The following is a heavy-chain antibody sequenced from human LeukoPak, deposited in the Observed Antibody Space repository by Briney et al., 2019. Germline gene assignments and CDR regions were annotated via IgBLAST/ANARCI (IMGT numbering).Heavy chain of an antibody. V-gene: IGHV3-23*01. J-gene: IGHJ4*02. Sequence: GGPLRLSCAASGFTFSSYAMSWVRQAPGKGLEWVSVISGSGGSTFYADSVKSRFTISRDNSKNTLYLQMNSLRAEDTAVYYCVKGLSGSSGWYYFDYWGQGTLVTVSS. CDR3: VKGLSGSSGWYYFDY. D-gene: IGHD6-19*01. CDR1: GFTFSSYA. CDR2: ISGSGGST.